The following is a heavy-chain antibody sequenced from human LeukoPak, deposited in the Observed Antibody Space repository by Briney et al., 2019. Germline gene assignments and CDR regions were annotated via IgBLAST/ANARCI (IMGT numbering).Heavy chain of an antibody. D-gene: IGHD3-10*01. Sequence: PSETLSLTCTVSGGSISTYYWSWIRQSPGKGLEWIGFIHDSGSTNYNPSLKSRVITSLDTSKNKFSLKLSSVTAADTAVYYCARYLYDSGPFDLWGQGNLVTVSS. CDR2: IHDSGST. CDR3: ARYLYDSGPFDL. V-gene: IGHV4-4*09. J-gene: IGHJ4*02. CDR1: GGSISTYY.